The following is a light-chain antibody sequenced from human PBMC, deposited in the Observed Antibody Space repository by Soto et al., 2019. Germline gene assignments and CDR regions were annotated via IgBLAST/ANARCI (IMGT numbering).Light chain of an antibody. CDR1: QDISSY. Sequence: IPLTQSPSSLSASVGDRVTITCRASQDISSYLAWYQQKPGKAPKLLIYAASTLQSGVPSRISGSGAGTDFTLTISSLQPEDFATYYCQQLNSYLTFGQGTKLEIK. CDR3: QQLNSYLT. J-gene: IGKJ2*01. CDR2: AAS. V-gene: IGKV1-9*01.